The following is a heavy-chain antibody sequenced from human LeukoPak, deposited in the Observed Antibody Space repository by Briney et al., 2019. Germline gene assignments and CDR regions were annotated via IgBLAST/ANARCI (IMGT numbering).Heavy chain of an antibody. CDR2: ISYDGSNK. V-gene: IGHV3-30*18. CDR3: ANALSPYSGSFD. J-gene: IGHJ4*02. D-gene: IGHD1-26*01. Sequence: PGGSLRLSCAASGFTFSSYGMHWVRQAPGKGLEWVAVISYDGSNKYYADSVKGRFTISRDNSKNTLYLQMNSLRAEDTAVYYCANALSPYSGSFDWGQGTLVTVSS. CDR1: GFTFSSYG.